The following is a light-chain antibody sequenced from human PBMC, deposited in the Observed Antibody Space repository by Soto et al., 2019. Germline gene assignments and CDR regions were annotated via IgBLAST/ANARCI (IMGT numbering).Light chain of an antibody. CDR2: AAS. V-gene: IGKV1-39*01. Sequence: DIQMTQSPSSLSASVGDRVTITCRASQSITGYLNWHQQKPGKVPKLLIYAASTLQSGVPSRFGGSGSGTDFTLTLSSLQAEDSATYYCQQSFIAPWTFGQGTKVDI. CDR3: QQSFIAPWT. J-gene: IGKJ1*01. CDR1: QSITGY.